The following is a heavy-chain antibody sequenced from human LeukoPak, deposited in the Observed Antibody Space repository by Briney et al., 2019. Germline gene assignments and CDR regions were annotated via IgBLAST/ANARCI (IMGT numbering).Heavy chain of an antibody. CDR3: ARDGVGDGSGSYYISRLNY. D-gene: IGHD3-10*01. V-gene: IGHV3-21*01. CDR1: GFTFSSYS. J-gene: IGHJ4*02. Sequence: SGGSLRLSCAASGFTFSSYSMNWVRQAPGQGLEWVSSISSSSIYMYYAESVKGRFTISRDNAKNSLYLQMNSLRAEDTAVYYCARDGVGDGSGSYYISRLNYWGQGTLVTVSS. CDR2: ISSSSIYM.